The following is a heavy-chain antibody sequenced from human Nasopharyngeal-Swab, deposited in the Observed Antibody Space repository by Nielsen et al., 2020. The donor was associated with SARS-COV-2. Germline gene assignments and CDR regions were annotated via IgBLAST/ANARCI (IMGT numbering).Heavy chain of an antibody. J-gene: IGHJ4*02. CDR1: GGSISNSDYY. CDR3: ARHSRVLDY. Sequence: SETLSLTCTVSGGSISNSDYYWGWIRQPPGKGLEWIGSMFYTGSAYYNPSLKSRVTISVDTSKIQFSLRLSSVTAADTAVYYCARHSRVLDYWGQGTLVTVSS. CDR2: MFYTGSA. V-gene: IGHV4-39*01. D-gene: IGHD2-8*01.